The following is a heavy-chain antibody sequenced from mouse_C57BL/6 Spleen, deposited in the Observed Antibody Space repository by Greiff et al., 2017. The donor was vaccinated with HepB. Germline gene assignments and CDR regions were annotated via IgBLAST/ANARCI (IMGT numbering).Heavy chain of an antibody. V-gene: IGHV1-15*01. CDR2: IDPETGGT. CDR1: GYTFTDYE. J-gene: IGHJ3*01. CDR3: TRLYGSSYWFAY. D-gene: IGHD1-1*01. Sequence: QAQLQQSGAELVRPGASVTLSCKASGYTFTDYEMHWVKQTPVHGLEWIGAIDPETGGTAYNQKFKGKAILTADKSSSTAYMELRSLTSEDSAVYYCTRLYGSSYWFAYWGQGTLVTVSA.